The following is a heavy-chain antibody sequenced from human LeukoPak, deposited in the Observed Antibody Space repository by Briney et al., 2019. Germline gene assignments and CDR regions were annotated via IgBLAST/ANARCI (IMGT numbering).Heavy chain of an antibody. V-gene: IGHV3-7*01. CDR2: IKEDESEK. D-gene: IGHD3-10*01. J-gene: IGHJ6*02. CDR1: GFTFSSYW. CDR3: ARVRTTGSYYGMDV. Sequence: GSLRLSCAASGFTFSSYWMSWVRQAPGKGLEWVANIKEDESEKYYVDSVKGRFTISRDNAQNSLNLQMNSLRVEDTAMYYCARVRTTGSYYGMDVWGQGTTVTVSS.